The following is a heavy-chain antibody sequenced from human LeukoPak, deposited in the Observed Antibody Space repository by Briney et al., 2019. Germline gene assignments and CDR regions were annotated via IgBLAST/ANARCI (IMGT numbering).Heavy chain of an antibody. CDR1: GYTFTAYY. CDR3: APATYYFDY. V-gene: IGHV1-2*02. CDR2: INPDSGGT. J-gene: IGHJ4*02. Sequence: EASVKVSCKASGYTFTAYYMHWVRQAPGQGLEWMGWINPDSGGTTYAQNFQGRVTMSTDTSITTAYMELSSLRSDDTAVYYCAPATYYFDYWGQGTLVTVSS.